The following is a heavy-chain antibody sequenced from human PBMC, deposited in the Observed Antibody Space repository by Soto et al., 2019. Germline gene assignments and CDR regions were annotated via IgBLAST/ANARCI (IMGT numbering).Heavy chain of an antibody. D-gene: IGHD1-26*01. CDR2: INAGNGNT. V-gene: IGHV1-3*01. CDR1: GYTFTSYA. J-gene: IGHJ4*02. CDR3: ARRRVGATDTSFEY. Sequence: ASVKISCKASGYTFTSYAMHWVRQAPGQRLEWMGWINAGNGNTKYSQKFQGRVTITRDTSASTAYMELSSLRSEDTAVYYCARRRVGATDTSFEYWGQGTLVTVSS.